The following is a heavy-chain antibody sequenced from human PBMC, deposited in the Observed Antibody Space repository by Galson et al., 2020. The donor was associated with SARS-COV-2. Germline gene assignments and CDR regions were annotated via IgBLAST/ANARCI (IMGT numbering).Heavy chain of an antibody. CDR2: FDPEDGET. CDR3: ATSAPIAAAGNWFDP. D-gene: IGHD6-13*01. J-gene: IGHJ5*02. V-gene: IGHV1-24*01. Sequence: GESLKISCKVSGYTLTELSMHWVRQAPGKGLEWMGGFDPEDGETIYAQKFQGRVTMTEDTSTDTAYMELSSLRSEDTAVYYCATSAPIAAAGNWFDPWGQGTLVTVSS. CDR1: GYTLTELS.